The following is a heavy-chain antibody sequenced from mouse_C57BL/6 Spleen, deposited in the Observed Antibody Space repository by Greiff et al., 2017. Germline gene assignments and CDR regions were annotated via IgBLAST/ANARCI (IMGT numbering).Heavy chain of an antibody. Sequence: QVQLKESGPELVKPGASVKISCKASGYSFTSYYIHWVKQRPGQGLEWIGWIYPGSGNTKYNEKFKGKATLTADTSSSTAYMQLSSLTSEDSAVYYCARGTGTRGYYFDYWGQGTTLTVSS. D-gene: IGHD4-1*01. CDR3: ARGTGTRGYYFDY. V-gene: IGHV1-66*01. J-gene: IGHJ2*01. CDR1: GYSFTSYY. CDR2: IYPGSGNT.